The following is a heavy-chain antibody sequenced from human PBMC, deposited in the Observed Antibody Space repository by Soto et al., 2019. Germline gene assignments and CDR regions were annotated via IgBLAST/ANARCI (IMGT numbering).Heavy chain of an antibody. Sequence: GGSLRLSCAASGFTFSSYGMHWVRQAPGKGLEWVAVISYDGSNKYYADSVKGRFTISRDNSKNTLYLQMNSLRAEDTAVYYCAKDSVYYDSSGYYEWYFDYWGQGTLVNVSS. D-gene: IGHD3-22*01. V-gene: IGHV3-30*18. CDR1: GFTFSSYG. J-gene: IGHJ4*02. CDR3: AKDSVYYDSSGYYEWYFDY. CDR2: ISYDGSNK.